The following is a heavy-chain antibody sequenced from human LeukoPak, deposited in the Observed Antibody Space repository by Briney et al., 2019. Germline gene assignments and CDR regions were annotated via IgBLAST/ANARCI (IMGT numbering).Heavy chain of an antibody. D-gene: IGHD3-10*01. CDR1: GGSFSGYY. Sequence: SETLSLTCAVYGGSFSGYYWSWNRQPPGKGLEWIGEINHSGSTNYNPSLKSRVTISVDTSKNQFSLKLSSVTAADTAVYYCARGPRLPMVRGTFDYWGQGTLVTVSS. CDR3: ARGPRLPMVRGTFDY. V-gene: IGHV4-34*01. J-gene: IGHJ4*02. CDR2: INHSGST.